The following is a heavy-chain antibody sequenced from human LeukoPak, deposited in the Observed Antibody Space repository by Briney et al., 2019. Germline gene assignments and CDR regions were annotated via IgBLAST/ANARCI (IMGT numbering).Heavy chain of an antibody. CDR1: GYTFTGYY. CDR3: ARDCSGYGGYYFDY. D-gene: IGHD5-12*01. V-gene: IGHV1-2*02. Sequence: ASVKVSCKASGYTFTGYYMHWVRQAPGQGLEWMGWINPNSGGTNYAQKFQGRVTMTRDTSISTAYMELSRLRSDDTAVYYCARDCSGYGGYYFDYWGQGTLVTVSS. CDR2: INPNSGGT. J-gene: IGHJ4*02.